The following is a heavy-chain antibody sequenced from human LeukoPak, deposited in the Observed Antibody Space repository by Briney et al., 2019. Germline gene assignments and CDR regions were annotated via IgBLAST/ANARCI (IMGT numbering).Heavy chain of an antibody. CDR1: GGSINSNGYY. J-gene: IGHJ5*02. CDR2: IFYSGST. Sequence: PSETLSLTCSVPGGSINSNGYYWAWIRQPPGKRPEWIGSIFYSGSTHYNPSLQSRITISADTSKGQFSLKLSSVTAADTAVYYCASTNFFRVWGSYRYDWFDPWGQGTLVTVSS. V-gene: IGHV4-39*01. CDR3: ASTNFFRVWGSYRYDWFDP. D-gene: IGHD3-16*02.